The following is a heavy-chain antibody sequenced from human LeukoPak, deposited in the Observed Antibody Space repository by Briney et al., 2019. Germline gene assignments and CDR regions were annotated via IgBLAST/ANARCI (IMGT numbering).Heavy chain of an antibody. J-gene: IGHJ6*02. V-gene: IGHV4-59*01. CDR2: IYYSGST. CDR1: GGSISSYY. CDR3: ARDGLPQGSGRYFDWLLADREPPGYGMDV. Sequence: SETLSLTCTVSGGSISSYYWSWIRQPPGKGLEWIGYIYYSGSTNYNPSLKSRVTISVDTSKNQFSLKLSSVTAADTAVYYCARDGLPQGSGRYFDWLLADREPPGYGMDVWGQGTTVTVSS. D-gene: IGHD3-9*01.